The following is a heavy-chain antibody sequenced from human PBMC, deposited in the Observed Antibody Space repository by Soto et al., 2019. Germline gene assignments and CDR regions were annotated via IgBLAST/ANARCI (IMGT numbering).Heavy chain of an antibody. CDR2: ISYDGSNK. Sequence: GGSLRLSCAASGFSFSGSAIHWVRQAPGKGLEWVAVISYDGSNKYYADSVKGRFTISRDNSKNTLYLQMNSLRAEDTAVYYCARRIAAAVEYNWFDPWGQGTLVTVSS. J-gene: IGHJ5*02. V-gene: IGHV3-30-3*01. CDR3: ARRIAAAVEYNWFDP. CDR1: GFSFSGSA. D-gene: IGHD6-13*01.